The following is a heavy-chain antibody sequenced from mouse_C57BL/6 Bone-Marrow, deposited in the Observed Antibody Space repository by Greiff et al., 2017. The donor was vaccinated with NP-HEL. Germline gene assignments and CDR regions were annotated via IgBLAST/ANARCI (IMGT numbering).Heavy chain of an antibody. D-gene: IGHD1-1*01. Sequence: QVQLKQPGAELVKPGASVKLSCKASGYTFTSYWMHWVKQRPGQGLEWIGMIHPNSGSTNYNEKFKSKATLTVDKSSSTAYMQLSSLTSEDSAVYYCARSIHYYGSSPLAMDYWGQGTSVTVSS. J-gene: IGHJ4*01. CDR1: GYTFTSYW. V-gene: IGHV1-64*01. CDR3: ARSIHYYGSSPLAMDY. CDR2: IHPNSGST.